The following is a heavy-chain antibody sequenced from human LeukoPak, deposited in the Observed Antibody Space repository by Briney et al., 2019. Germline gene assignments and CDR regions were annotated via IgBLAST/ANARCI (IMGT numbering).Heavy chain of an antibody. J-gene: IGHJ3*02. CDR2: ISYSGNT. V-gene: IGHV4-39*01. Sequence: SETLSLTCTVSGGSISSSSYYWGWIRQPPGKGLEWIGSISYSGNTYYNPSLKSRVTISVHTSKNQFSLKLSSVTAADTTVYYCARLRSGAFDIWGQGTMVTVSS. CDR1: GGSISSSSYY. D-gene: IGHD4-17*01. CDR3: ARLRSGAFDI.